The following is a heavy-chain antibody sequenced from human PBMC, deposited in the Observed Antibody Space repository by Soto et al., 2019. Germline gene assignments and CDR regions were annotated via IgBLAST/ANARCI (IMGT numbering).Heavy chain of an antibody. Sequence: ASVKVSCKASGYTFTGYYMHWVRQAPGQGLEWMGWINPNSGGTNYAQKFQGWVTMTRDTSIRTAYMELSRLRSDDTAVYYCARDPLSQYYDFWSGYQSNWFDPWGQGTLVTVSS. D-gene: IGHD3-3*01. CDR3: ARDPLSQYYDFWSGYQSNWFDP. CDR1: GYTFTGYY. CDR2: INPNSGGT. J-gene: IGHJ5*02. V-gene: IGHV1-2*04.